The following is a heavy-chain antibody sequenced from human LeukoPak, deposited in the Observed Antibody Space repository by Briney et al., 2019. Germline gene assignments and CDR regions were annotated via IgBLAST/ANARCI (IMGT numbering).Heavy chain of an antibody. Sequence: ASVKVSCKASGYTFTSYGISWVRQAPGQGLEWMGWISAYNGNTNYAQKLQGRVTMTTDTSTSTAYMELRSLRSDDTAVYYCARGHQGYCSSTSCYARRENYFDYWGQGTLVTVSS. CDR2: ISAYNGNT. J-gene: IGHJ4*02. CDR1: GYTFTSYG. V-gene: IGHV1-18*01. D-gene: IGHD2-2*01. CDR3: ARGHQGYCSSTSCYARRENYFDY.